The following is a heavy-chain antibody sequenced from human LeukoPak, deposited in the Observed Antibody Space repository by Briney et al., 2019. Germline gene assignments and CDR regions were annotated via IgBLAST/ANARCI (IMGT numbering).Heavy chain of an antibody. Sequence: GGSLRLSCAASGFTFSSYAMHWVRQAPGKGLEWVAVISYDGSNKYYADSVKGRFTISRDNSKNTLYLQMNSLRAEDTAVYYCARRGGALDYRGQGTLVTVSS. J-gene: IGHJ4*02. CDR1: GFTFSSYA. CDR3: ARRGGALDY. CDR2: ISYDGSNK. V-gene: IGHV3-30-3*01. D-gene: IGHD3-10*01.